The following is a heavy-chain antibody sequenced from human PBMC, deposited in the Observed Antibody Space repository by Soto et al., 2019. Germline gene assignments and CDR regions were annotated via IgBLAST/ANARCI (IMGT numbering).Heavy chain of an antibody. Sequence: PGESLKISCKGSGYSFTNYWIGWVRQMPGKGLEWVGIIYPGDSDTRYSPSFQGQVTISADKSISTAYLQWSSLKASDTAMYYCARRPRYDYGDYGDDYWGQGTLVTVSS. CDR2: IYPGDSDT. CDR3: ARRPRYDYGDYGDDY. V-gene: IGHV5-51*01. J-gene: IGHJ4*02. CDR1: GYSFTNYW. D-gene: IGHD4-17*01.